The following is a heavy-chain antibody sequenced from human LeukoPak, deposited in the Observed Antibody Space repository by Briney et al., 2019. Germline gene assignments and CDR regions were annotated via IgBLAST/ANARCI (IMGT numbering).Heavy chain of an antibody. D-gene: IGHD6-13*01. J-gene: IGHJ4*02. CDR1: GFTFSSYS. V-gene: IGHV3-23*01. CDR2: ITVAGDT. Sequence: GSLRLSCAASGFTFSSYSMSWVRQAPGKGLEWVPGITVAGDTYYADSLKGRFTISRDNSRNTLYLQMNSLRADDTAVYYCAKVPVWQQLVDYWGQGTLVTVSS. CDR3: AKVPVWQQLVDY.